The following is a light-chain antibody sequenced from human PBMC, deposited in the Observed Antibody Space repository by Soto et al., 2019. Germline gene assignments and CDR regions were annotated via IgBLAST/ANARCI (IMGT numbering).Light chain of an antibody. CDR2: NTN. V-gene: IGLV1-47*02. CDR3: ATWDDRLSGVV. J-gene: IGLJ2*01. CDR1: SSNVGSNY. Sequence: QSALTQPPSASGTPGQRVTISCSGSSSNVGSNYVYWFLQLPGTAPKLLIYNTNQRPSGVPDRFSASKSGTSASLAISGLRSEDEADYFCATWDDRLSGVVFGGGTKVTVL.